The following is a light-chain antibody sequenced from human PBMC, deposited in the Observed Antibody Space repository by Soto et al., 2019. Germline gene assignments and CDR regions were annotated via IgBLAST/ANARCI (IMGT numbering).Light chain of an antibody. Sequence: DIQITQSPSSLSASVGDRVTITCRASEDIKTSVAWFQQKPGQAPESLIFVASLLQDGVPPKFSGRGSGTRFTLTTSSLQPDDFATYYCQQYDSYPLTFGQGTRLEIK. CDR3: QQYDSYPLT. V-gene: IGKV1-16*02. J-gene: IGKJ5*01. CDR1: EDIKTS. CDR2: VAS.